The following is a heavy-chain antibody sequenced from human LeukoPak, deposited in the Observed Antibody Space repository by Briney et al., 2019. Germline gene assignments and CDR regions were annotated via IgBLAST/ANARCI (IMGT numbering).Heavy chain of an antibody. D-gene: IGHD3/OR15-3a*01. V-gene: IGHV4-39*01. J-gene: IGHJ4*02. CDR3: ARGLGGV. CDR2: IYYSGST. Sequence: PSETLSLTCTVSGGSISSSSYYWGWIRQPPGKGLEWIGSIYYSGSTYYNPSLKSRVTISVDTSKNQFSLKLSSVTAADTAVYYCARGLGGVGGQGTLVTVSS. CDR1: GGSISSSSYY.